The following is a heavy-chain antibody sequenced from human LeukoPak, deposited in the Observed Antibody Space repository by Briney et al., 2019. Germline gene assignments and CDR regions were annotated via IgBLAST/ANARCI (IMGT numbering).Heavy chain of an antibody. J-gene: IGHJ4*02. CDR1: GGSISGSGYY. CDR3: ASPLGGFDN. V-gene: IGHV4-39*01. Sequence: SGTLSLTCSVSGGSISGSGYYWAWIRQPPGKGLEWIGSIYYTGSTHYNSSLKSRVTMSVDTSKNQFSLKLSSVTAADTAVYYCASPLGGFDNWGQGTLVTVSS. D-gene: IGHD3-16*01. CDR2: IYYTGST.